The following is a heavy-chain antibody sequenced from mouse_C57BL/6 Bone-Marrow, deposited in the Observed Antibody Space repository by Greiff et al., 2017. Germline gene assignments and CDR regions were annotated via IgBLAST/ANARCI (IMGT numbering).Heavy chain of an antibody. V-gene: IGHV1-81*01. CDR1: GYTFTSYG. CDR2: IYPRSGNT. CDR3: ARHFPADLAMDY. Sequence: QVQLQQSGAELARPGASVKLSCKASGYTFTSYGISWVKQRTGQGLEWIGEIYPRSGNTYYNEKFKGKATLSADKSSSTAYMELCSLTSEDSAVYFCARHFPADLAMDYGCQGTSATVTS. D-gene: IGHD2-13*01. J-gene: IGHJ4*01.